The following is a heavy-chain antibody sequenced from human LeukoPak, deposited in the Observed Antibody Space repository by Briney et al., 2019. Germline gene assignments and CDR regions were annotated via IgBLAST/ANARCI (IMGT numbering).Heavy chain of an antibody. CDR1: GFTVSSNY. D-gene: IGHD6-19*01. CDR2: IYSGGST. V-gene: IGHV3-66*01. J-gene: IGHJ4*02. Sequence: GGSLRLSCAASGFTVSSNYMSWVRQAPGKGLEWVSVIYSGGSTYYADSMKGRFTISRDNSKNTLYLQMNSLRAEDTAVYYCARVQWLVSYYFDYWGQGTLVTVSS. CDR3: ARVQWLVSYYFDY.